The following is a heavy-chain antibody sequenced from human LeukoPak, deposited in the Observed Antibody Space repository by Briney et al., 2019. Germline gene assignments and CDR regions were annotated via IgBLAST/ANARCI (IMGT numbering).Heavy chain of an antibody. CDR3: ARDTTSGRYGGFDY. V-gene: IGHV3-21*06. CDR1: GFTFSSYT. J-gene: IGHJ4*02. CDR2: ISSSANYI. Sequence: PGGSLRLSCAASGFTFSSYTVNWVRQAPGKGLEWVSSISSSANYIYYADSVKGRFTISRDNAKNSVYLQMSSLRAEDTAVYYCARDTTSGRYGGFDYWGQGTLVTVSS. D-gene: IGHD6-19*01.